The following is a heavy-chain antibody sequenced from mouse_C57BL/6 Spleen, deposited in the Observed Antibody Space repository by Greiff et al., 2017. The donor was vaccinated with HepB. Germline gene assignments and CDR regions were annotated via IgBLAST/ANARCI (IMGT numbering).Heavy chain of an antibody. J-gene: IGHJ3*01. CDR3: ARKRDSSGPWFAY. CDR1: GYTFTSYW. V-gene: IGHV1-50*01. D-gene: IGHD3-2*02. Sequence: QVQLKQPGAELVKPGASVKLSCKASGYTFTSYWMQWVKQRPGQGLEWIGEIDPSDSYTNYNQKFKGKATLTVDTSSSTAYMQLSSLTSEDSAVFYCARKRDSSGPWFAYWGQGTLVTVSA. CDR2: IDPSDSYT.